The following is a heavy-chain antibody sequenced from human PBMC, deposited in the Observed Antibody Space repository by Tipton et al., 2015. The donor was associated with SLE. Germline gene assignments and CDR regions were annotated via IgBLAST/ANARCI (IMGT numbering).Heavy chain of an antibody. V-gene: IGHV4-59*12. Sequence: TLSLTCTVSGVSISRSYWSWIRQSPGKGLEWIGFIYDSGSTNYNPSLKSRVTIAVDTSQMQFSLRLTSVTAADTALYYCARMRRGNYDWYFDLWGRGTLVTVSS. CDR1: GVSISRSY. J-gene: IGHJ2*01. CDR2: IYDSGST. D-gene: IGHD3-16*01. CDR3: ARMRRGNYDWYFDL.